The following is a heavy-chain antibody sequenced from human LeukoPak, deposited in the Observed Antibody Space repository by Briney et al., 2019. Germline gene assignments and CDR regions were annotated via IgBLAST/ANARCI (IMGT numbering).Heavy chain of an antibody. V-gene: IGHV3-23*01. CDR3: ARLRWEITHYWYFDL. D-gene: IGHD4-23*01. Sequence: PGGSLRLSGAASGFTFNNFPMSWVRQAPGKGLEWVSAINPSGGDPYFPDSVRGRFTISRDNSKNTVYLQMDSLRVEDTAVYYCARLRWEITHYWYFDLWGRGALVTVSS. CDR2: INPSGGDP. J-gene: IGHJ2*01. CDR1: GFTFNNFP.